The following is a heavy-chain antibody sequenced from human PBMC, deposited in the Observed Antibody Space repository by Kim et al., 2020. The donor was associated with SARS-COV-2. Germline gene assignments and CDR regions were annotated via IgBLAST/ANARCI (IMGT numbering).Heavy chain of an antibody. CDR3: VGYSSGWYYAFDI. J-gene: IGHJ3*02. V-gene: IGHV1-8*01. CDR2: MNPNSGNT. Sequence: ASVKVSCKASGYTFTSYDINWVRQATGQGLEWMGWMNPNSGNTGYAQKFQGRVTMTRNTSISTAYMELSSLRSEDTAVYYCVGYSSGWYYAFDIWGQGAMVTVSS. CDR1: GYTFTSYD. D-gene: IGHD6-19*01.